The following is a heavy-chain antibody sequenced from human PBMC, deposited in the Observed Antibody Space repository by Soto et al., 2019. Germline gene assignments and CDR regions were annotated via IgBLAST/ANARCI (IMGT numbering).Heavy chain of an antibody. J-gene: IGHJ6*02. CDR1: GGSISSYY. CDR3: ARGDPLLWFGEKVYYGMDV. CDR2: IYYSGST. D-gene: IGHD3-10*01. Sequence: QVQLQESGPGLVKPSETLSLTCTVSGGSISSYYWSWIRQPPGKGLEWIGYIYYSGSTNYNPSLKSRVTISVDTSKNQFSLKLSSVTAADTDVYYCARGDPLLWFGEKVYYGMDVWGQGTTVTVSS. V-gene: IGHV4-59*01.